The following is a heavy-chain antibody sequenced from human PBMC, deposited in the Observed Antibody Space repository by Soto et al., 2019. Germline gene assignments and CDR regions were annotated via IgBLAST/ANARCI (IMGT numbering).Heavy chain of an antibody. Sequence: KPSETLSLTCTVSGGSISSSSYYWGWIRQPPGKGLEWIGSIYYSGSTYYNPSLKSRVTISVDTSKNQFSLKLSSVTAADTAVYYCARGDSGSYPYYYYYGMDVWGQGTTVTVSS. CDR1: GGSISSSSYY. V-gene: IGHV4-39*01. J-gene: IGHJ6*02. CDR3: ARGDSGSYPYYYYYGMDV. D-gene: IGHD1-26*01. CDR2: IYYSGST.